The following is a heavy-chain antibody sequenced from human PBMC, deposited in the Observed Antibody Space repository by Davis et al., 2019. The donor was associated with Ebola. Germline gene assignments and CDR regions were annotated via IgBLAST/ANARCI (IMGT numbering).Heavy chain of an antibody. V-gene: IGHV3-21*01. Sequence: GESLKISCAASGFTFSSYTMNWVRQAPGKGLEWVSSISISSSYIYYADSVRGRFTISRDNAKNSLYLQMNSLRAEDTAVYYCARALGYYYYGMDVWGQGTTVTVSS. CDR2: ISISSSYI. CDR1: GFTFSSYT. J-gene: IGHJ6*02. CDR3: ARALGYYYYGMDV.